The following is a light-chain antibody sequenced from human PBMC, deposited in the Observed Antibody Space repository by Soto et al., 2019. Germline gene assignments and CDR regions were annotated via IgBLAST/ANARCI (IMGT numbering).Light chain of an antibody. CDR2: QDS. CDR1: KLGDKY. Sequence: SYELTQPPSVSVSPGQTASITCSGDKLGDKYACWYQQKPGQSPVLVIYQDSKRPSGIPERFSGSNSGNTATLTISGPQAMDEAAYYCQAWDSSTDVFGTGTKLTVL. V-gene: IGLV3-1*01. J-gene: IGLJ1*01. CDR3: QAWDSSTDV.